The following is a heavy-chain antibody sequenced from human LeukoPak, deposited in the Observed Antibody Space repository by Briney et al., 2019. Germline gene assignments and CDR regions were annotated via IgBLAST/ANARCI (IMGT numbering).Heavy chain of an antibody. CDR2: IKQDESEK. CDR3: VRAMDV. V-gene: IGHV3-7*03. CDR1: GFTFSSYS. J-gene: IGHJ6*02. Sequence: GRSLRLSCAASGFTFSSYSMNWVRQAPGQGLEWVANIKQDESEKYYVDSVKGRFTLSRDNAKNSLYLQMNSLRAEDTAVYYCVRAMDVWGQGTTVTVSS.